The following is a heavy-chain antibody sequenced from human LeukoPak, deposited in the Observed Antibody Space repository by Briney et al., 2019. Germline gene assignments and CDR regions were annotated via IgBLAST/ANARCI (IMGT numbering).Heavy chain of an antibody. J-gene: IGHJ4*02. Sequence: GGSLRLSCAASGFSFIYYNMKWVRQAPGKGLKWVASISSSSSYIYHADSVKGRFTISRDNARNSVYLQMNSLRAEDTAVYYCARDFTYDGYWGQGTLVTVSS. CDR2: ISSSSSYI. CDR3: ARDFTYDGY. V-gene: IGHV3-21*01. CDR1: GFSFIYYN. D-gene: IGHD2-21*01.